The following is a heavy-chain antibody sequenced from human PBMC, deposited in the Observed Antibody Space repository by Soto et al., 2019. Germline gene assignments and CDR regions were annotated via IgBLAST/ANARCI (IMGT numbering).Heavy chain of an antibody. CDR3: AKATATGGGAFEI. Sequence: PGGSLRLSCAVSGFICSSYDMSWVRQAPGKGLEWVSTILVSGSTHYEDSVKGLFTISRDTSRNTVYLQMNSLTAGDTAVYYCAKATATGGGAFEIYGQGTMVTVSS. D-gene: IGHD2-8*02. CDR1: GFICSSYD. CDR2: ILVSGST. J-gene: IGHJ3*02. V-gene: IGHV3-23*01.